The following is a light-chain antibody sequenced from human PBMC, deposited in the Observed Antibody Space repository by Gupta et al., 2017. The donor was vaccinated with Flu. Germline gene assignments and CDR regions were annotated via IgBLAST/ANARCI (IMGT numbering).Light chain of an antibody. V-gene: IGKV3-20*01. CDR1: QSVSSSS. Sequence: EIVLMQSPGSLSLSPGERATLSCRASQSVSSSSLAWYQQIPGQAPRLVIYGGSTRATGIPDRFSGSGSGTDFALTISSLEPEDFAVYYCQHYGSSPYSFGQGTKVEMK. CDR2: GGS. J-gene: IGKJ2*03. CDR3: QHYGSSPYS.